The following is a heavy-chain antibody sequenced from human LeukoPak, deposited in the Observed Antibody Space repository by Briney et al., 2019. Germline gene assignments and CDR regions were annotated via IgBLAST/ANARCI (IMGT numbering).Heavy chain of an antibody. J-gene: IGHJ5*02. D-gene: IGHD4/OR15-4a*01. CDR2: INPNSGGT. CDR1: GYSFADYY. V-gene: IGHV1-2*02. CDR3: ASNILVRDIINWFDP. Sequence: ASVKVSCKASGYSFADYYMHWVRHAPGQGLERMGWINPNSGGTRSAQKFQGRVTMTRDTSISTAYMELSSLRYDDTAVYYCASNILVRDIINWFDPWGQGTQVTVSS.